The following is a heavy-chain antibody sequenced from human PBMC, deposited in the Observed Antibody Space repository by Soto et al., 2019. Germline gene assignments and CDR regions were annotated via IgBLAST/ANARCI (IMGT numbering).Heavy chain of an antibody. CDR1: GGTFSSYA. Sequence: QVQLVQSGAEVKKPGSSVKVSCKASGGTFSSYAISWVRQAPGQGLEWMGGIIPIFGTANYAQKFQGRVTITADESTSTAYMELSSLGSEDTAVYYCARETMIVVVTSPNAFDIWGQGTMVTVSS. V-gene: IGHV1-69*12. D-gene: IGHD3-22*01. J-gene: IGHJ3*02. CDR3: ARETMIVVVTSPNAFDI. CDR2: IIPIFGTA.